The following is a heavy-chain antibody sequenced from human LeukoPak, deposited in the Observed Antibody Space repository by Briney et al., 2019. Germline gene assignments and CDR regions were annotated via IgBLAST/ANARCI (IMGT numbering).Heavy chain of an antibody. CDR2: IKHDGSEK. V-gene: IGHV3-7*01. CDR3: TRDDPYFFDY. J-gene: IGHJ4*02. D-gene: IGHD3-10*01. Sequence: GGSLRLSCAASGFTFSSYWMSWVRQAPGKGLEWVATIKHDGSEKYYVDSVKGRFTISRDNTKNSLYLQMNTLRAEDTAVYYCTRDDPYFFDYWGQGTPVTVSS. CDR1: GFTFSSYW.